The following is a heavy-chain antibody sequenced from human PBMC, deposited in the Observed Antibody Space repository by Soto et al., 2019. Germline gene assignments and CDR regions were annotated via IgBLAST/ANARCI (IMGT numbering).Heavy chain of an antibody. D-gene: IGHD4-17*01. CDR2: INPSGGST. CDR1: GYTFTSYY. J-gene: IGHJ6*02. CDR3: ARVVTTVTTRYYGMDV. Sequence: GASVKVSCKASGYTFTSYYMHWVRQAPGQGLEWMGIINPSGGSTSYAQKFQGRVTMTRDTSTSTVYMELSSLRSEDTAVYYCARVVTTVTTRYYGMDVWGQGTTVTVSS. V-gene: IGHV1-46*01.